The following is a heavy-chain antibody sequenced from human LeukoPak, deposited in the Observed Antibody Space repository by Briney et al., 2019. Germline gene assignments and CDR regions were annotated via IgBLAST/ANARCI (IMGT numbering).Heavy chain of an antibody. V-gene: IGHV4-30-4*01. CDR2: IYYSGST. D-gene: IGHD3-22*01. CDR1: GGSISSGDYY. J-gene: IGHJ5*02. Sequence: PSETLSLTCTISGGSISSGDYYWSWIRQPPGKGLEWIVYIYYSGSTYYNPSLKSRVTISVDTSKNQFSLKLSSVTAADTAVYYCARGMSSGYYYYWFDPWGQGTLVAVSS. CDR3: ARGMSSGYYYYWFDP.